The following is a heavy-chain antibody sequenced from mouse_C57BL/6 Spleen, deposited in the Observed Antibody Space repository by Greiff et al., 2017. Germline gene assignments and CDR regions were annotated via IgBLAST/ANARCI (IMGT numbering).Heavy chain of an antibody. CDR1: GFTFSSYA. D-gene: IGHD4-1*01. Sequence: VQLKESGGGLVKPGGSLKLSCAASGFTFSSYAMSWVRQTPEKRLEWVATISDGGSYTYYPDNVKGRFTISRDNAKNNLYLQMSHLKSEDTAMYYCARDRELGSYFDYWGQGTTLTVSS. V-gene: IGHV5-4*01. J-gene: IGHJ2*01. CDR2: ISDGGSYT. CDR3: ARDRELGSYFDY.